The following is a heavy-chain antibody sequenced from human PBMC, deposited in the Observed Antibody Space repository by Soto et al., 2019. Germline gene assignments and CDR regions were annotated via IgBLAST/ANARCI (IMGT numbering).Heavy chain of an antibody. J-gene: IGHJ4*02. Sequence: PXXTLSLTCTVSRGSISSYYWSWIRQPPGXALEWIGYLPSSGSTNYNPSLQSRVXXSVDTSKXXFSKKLTSVTAAEKAVYYCAREDYGDYGGYFDYWAQGTLVTSPQ. V-gene: IGHV4-4*08. D-gene: IGHD4-17*01. CDR2: LPSSGST. CDR3: AREDYGDYGGYFDY. CDR1: RGSISSYY.